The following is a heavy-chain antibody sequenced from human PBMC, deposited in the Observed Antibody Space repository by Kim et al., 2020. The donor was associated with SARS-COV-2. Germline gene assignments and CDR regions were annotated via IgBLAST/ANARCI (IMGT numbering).Heavy chain of an antibody. Sequence: GGSLRLSCAASGFTVSSNYMNWVRQAPGKGLEWVSVIYSGGSTYYADYVKGRFTISRDNSKNTLYLQMNSLGAEDTAVYYCARGYGDCYFDYWGQGTLVTVPA. V-gene: IGHV3-66*01. CDR1: GFTVSSNY. J-gene: IGHJ4*02. CDR2: IYSGGST. CDR3: ARGYGDCYFDY. D-gene: IGHD4-17*01.